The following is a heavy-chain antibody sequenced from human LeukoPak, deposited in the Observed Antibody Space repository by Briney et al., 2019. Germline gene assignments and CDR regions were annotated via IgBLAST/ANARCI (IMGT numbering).Heavy chain of an antibody. Sequence: GGSLRLSCAASGFTFSRYGMHWVRQAPGKGLEWVAMIWPNGGNKNYRDSVKGRFTISRDNSKNTVYLQMNSLRAEDTAMYYCANLMYDDNVWGSQRHSLLIDYWGQGALVTVSS. D-gene: IGHD3-16*01. J-gene: IGHJ4*02. CDR3: ANLMYDDNVWGSQRHSLLIDY. CDR2: IWPNGGNK. CDR1: GFTFSRYG. V-gene: IGHV3-33*06.